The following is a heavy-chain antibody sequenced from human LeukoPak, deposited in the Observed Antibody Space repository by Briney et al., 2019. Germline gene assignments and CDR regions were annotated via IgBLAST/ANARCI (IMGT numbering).Heavy chain of an antibody. D-gene: IGHD3-22*01. CDR2: FDPEDGET. V-gene: IGHV1-24*01. Sequence: ASVKVSCKVPGYTLTELSMHWVRQAPGKGLEWMGGFDPEDGETIYAQKFQGRVTMTEDTSTDTAYMELSSLRSEDTAVYYCATDRSYDSTHGMDVWGQGTTVTVSS. CDR3: ATDRSYDSTHGMDV. J-gene: IGHJ6*02. CDR1: GYTLTELS.